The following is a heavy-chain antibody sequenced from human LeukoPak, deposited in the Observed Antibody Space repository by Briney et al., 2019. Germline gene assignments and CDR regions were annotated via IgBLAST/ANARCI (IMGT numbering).Heavy chain of an antibody. CDR2: ISGSGGST. J-gene: IGHJ6*02. CDR1: GFSFSTYA. V-gene: IGHV3-23*01. D-gene: IGHD1-26*01. CDR3: AKDLVGATHFYYYYGMDV. Sequence: PGGSLRLSCAASGFSFSTYAMSWVRQAPGKGLEWVSAISGSGGSTDYADSVKGRFTIPRDNSKNTLYLQMNSLRAEDTAVYYCAKDLVGATHFYYYYGMDVWGQGTTVTVSS.